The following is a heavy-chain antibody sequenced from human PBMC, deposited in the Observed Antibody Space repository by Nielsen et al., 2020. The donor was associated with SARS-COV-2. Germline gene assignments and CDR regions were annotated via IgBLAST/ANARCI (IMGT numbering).Heavy chain of an antibody. CDR1: GGTFSSYA. D-gene: IGHD5-24*01. J-gene: IGHJ4*02. CDR3: ARRRDGYNSLDY. V-gene: IGHV1-69*13. CDR2: IIPIFGTA. Sequence: SVKVSCKASGGTFSSYAISWVRQAPGQGLEWMGGIIPIFGTANYAQKFQGRVTITADESTSTAYMELSSLRSEDTAVYYRARRRDGYNSLDYWGQGTLVTVSS.